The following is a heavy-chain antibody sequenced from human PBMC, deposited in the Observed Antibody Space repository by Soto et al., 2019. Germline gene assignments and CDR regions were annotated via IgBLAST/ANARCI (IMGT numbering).Heavy chain of an antibody. D-gene: IGHD6-6*01. CDR2: ISAYNGNT. Sequence: ASVKVSCKASGGTFSSYAISWVRQAPGRGLEWMGWISAYNGNTNYAQKPQGRVTMTTDTSTSTAYMELRSLRSDDTAVYYCARPIAAPGGYYYYGMDVWGQGTTVTVSS. V-gene: IGHV1-18*01. CDR3: ARPIAAPGGYYYYGMDV. J-gene: IGHJ6*02. CDR1: GGTFSSYA.